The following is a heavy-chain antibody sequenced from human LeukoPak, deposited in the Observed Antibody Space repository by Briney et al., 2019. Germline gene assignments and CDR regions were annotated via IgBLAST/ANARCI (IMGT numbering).Heavy chain of an antibody. Sequence: SETLSLTCTVSGGPISSYYWSWIRQPPGKGLEWIGYIYYSGSTNYNPSLKSRVTISVDTSKNQFSLKLSSVTAADTAVYYCARRGGYERGFDYWGQGTLVTVSS. CDR1: GGPISSYY. CDR3: ARRGGYERGFDY. D-gene: IGHD5-12*01. CDR2: IYYSGST. J-gene: IGHJ4*02. V-gene: IGHV4-59*01.